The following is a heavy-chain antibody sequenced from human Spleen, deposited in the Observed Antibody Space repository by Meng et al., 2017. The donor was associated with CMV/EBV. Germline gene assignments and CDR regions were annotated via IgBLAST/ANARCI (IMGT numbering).Heavy chain of an antibody. D-gene: IGHD3-10*01. CDR1: GYSISSGYY. CDR2: IYHSGST. V-gene: IGHV4-38-2*02. J-gene: IGHJ4*02. CDR3: ARATYYYGSGSHYYFDY. Sequence: SETLSLTCTVSGYSISSGYYWGWIRQPPGKGLEWIGSIYHSGSTYYNPSLKSRVTISVDTSKNQFSLKLSSVTATDTAVYYCARATYYYGSGSHYYFDYWGQGTLVTVSS.